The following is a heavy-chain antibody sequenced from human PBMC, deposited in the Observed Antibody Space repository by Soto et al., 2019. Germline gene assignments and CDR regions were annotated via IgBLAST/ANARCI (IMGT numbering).Heavy chain of an antibody. Sequence: QITLKESGPTLVKPTQTLTLTCTFSGISLSTTGVGVGWIRQPPGKALDWLALIYWDDDKRYSPSLKSRLTITKDTSKNQVVLTMTNMDPIDTATYYCEPATPVTTGGDYWGQGTLVTVSS. CDR1: GISLSTTGVG. J-gene: IGHJ4*02. CDR2: IYWDDDK. D-gene: IGHD4-17*01. CDR3: EPATPVTTGGDY. V-gene: IGHV2-5*02.